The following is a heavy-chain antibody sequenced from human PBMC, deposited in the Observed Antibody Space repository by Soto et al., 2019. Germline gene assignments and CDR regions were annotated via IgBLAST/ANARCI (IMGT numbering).Heavy chain of an antibody. Sequence: QPGGSLRLSCAASGFTFSSYAMSWVRQAPGKGLEWVSAISGSGGSTYYADSVKGRFTISRDNSKNTLYLQMNSLRAEDTAVYYCAKDLTPITMIVVVLGYWGQGTLVTVSS. V-gene: IGHV3-23*01. CDR2: ISGSGGST. CDR1: GFTFSSYA. D-gene: IGHD3-22*01. J-gene: IGHJ4*01. CDR3: AKDLTPITMIVVVLGY.